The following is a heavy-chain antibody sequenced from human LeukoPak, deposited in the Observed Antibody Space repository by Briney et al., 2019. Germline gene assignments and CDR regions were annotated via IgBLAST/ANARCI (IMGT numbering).Heavy chain of an antibody. CDR3: ARSVMDRGIAVAGTAYYYYYMDV. Sequence: ASVKVSCKASGYTFTGYYMHWVRQAPGQGLEWMGWINPNSGGTNYAQKFQGRVTMTRDTSISTAYMELSRLRSDDTAVYYCARSVMDRGIAVAGTAYYYYYMDVWGKGTTVTVSS. D-gene: IGHD6-19*01. V-gene: IGHV1-2*02. J-gene: IGHJ6*03. CDR2: INPNSGGT. CDR1: GYTFTGYY.